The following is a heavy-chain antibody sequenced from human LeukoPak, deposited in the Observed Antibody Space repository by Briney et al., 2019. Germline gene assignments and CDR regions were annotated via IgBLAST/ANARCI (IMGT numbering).Heavy chain of an antibody. D-gene: IGHD3-9*01. Sequence: GGSLRLSCADSGFTVSSNYMRWVRQAPGKGLEWVSVICSGGSTHYADSVKGRSTISRDNSKNTLYLQMNSLRAEDTAVYYCARDRLHYDSLTGYPADWGQGTLVSVPS. V-gene: IGHV3-66*01. CDR3: ARDRLHYDSLTGYPAD. CDR2: ICSGGST. J-gene: IGHJ4*02. CDR1: GFTVSSNY.